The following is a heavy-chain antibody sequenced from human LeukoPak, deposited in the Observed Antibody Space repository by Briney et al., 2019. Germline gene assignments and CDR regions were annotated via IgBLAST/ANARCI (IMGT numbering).Heavy chain of an antibody. CDR2: IMPNGETR. CDR3: ARDRDGGFAFDI. D-gene: IGHD2-15*01. J-gene: IGHJ3*02. CDR1: GFSFSNYV. V-gene: IGHV3-64*01. Sequence: GGSLRLSCAASGFSFSNYVMHWVRQAPGKGLEYVSAIMPNGETRGYANSMKGRFTISRDNSKNTLYLQMGSLSAEGMAIYYCARDRDGGFAFDIWGQGTLVTVSS.